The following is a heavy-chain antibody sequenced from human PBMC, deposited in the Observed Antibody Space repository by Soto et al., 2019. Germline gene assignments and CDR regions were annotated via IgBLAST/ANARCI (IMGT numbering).Heavy chain of an antibody. CDR1: GGSISSYY. CDR3: ARRKMYNSGFDY. D-gene: IGHD6-19*01. CDR2: IYNSGST. V-gene: IGHV4-59*08. Sequence: SETQSLTFTVSGGSISSYYWSWIRQPPGKGLEWIGYIYNSGSTNCNPSLKSRVSISGDTSKNQFSLKLSSVTAADTAVYYCARRKMYNSGFDYWGQGTLVTVSS. J-gene: IGHJ4*02.